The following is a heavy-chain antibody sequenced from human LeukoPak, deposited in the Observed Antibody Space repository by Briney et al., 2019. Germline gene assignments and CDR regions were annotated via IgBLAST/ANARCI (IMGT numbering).Heavy chain of an antibody. Sequence: PSETLSLTCTVSGGSISSSYSYWGWIRQPPGKGLEWIGNIYYSGSTYYNPSLKSRVTISVDTSKNHFSLKLNSVTAADTAVYYCAREASSGAYNDYWGQGTLVTVSS. CDR3: AREASSGAYNDY. V-gene: IGHV4-39*07. CDR1: GGSISSSYSY. J-gene: IGHJ4*02. CDR2: IYYSGST. D-gene: IGHD1-26*01.